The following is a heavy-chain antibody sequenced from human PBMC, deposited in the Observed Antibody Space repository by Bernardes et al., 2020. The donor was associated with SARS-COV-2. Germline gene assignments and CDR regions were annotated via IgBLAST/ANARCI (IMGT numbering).Heavy chain of an antibody. CDR2: IIWNVGST. J-gene: IGHJ4*02. CDR3: ARESPYGDYDY. D-gene: IGHD4-17*01. Sequence: GGSLRLSCAASGFTFDDYAMSWVRHAPGKGLEWFSGIIWNVGSTVYADSVKGRFTTPRDNAKNSLYLQMNSLRAEDTALYHCARESPYGDYDYWGQGTMVTVSS. V-gene: IGHV3-20*01. CDR1: GFTFDDYA.